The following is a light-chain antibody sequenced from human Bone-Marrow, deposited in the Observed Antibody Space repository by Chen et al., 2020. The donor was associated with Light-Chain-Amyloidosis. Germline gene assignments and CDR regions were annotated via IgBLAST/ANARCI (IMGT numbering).Light chain of an antibody. Sequence: SYELTQPPSVSVSPGQTARITCSGDDLPTKYAYWYQQKPGQAPVLVIQRDAYRPSGISELFSGSSSGTTATLTISGVQAEDEADYHCQSADSSGTYEVIFGGGTKLTVL. J-gene: IGLJ2*01. V-gene: IGLV3-25*03. CDR2: RDA. CDR3: QSADSSGTYEVI. CDR1: DLPTKY.